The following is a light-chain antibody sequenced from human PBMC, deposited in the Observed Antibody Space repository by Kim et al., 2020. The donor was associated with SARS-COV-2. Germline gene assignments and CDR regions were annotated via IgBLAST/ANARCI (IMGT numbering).Light chain of an antibody. V-gene: IGLV2-23*03. J-gene: IGLJ2*01. CDR2: EGS. Sequence: GQEITVACTGNSGDVGSYNLVSSYQQHPGKATKLVIDEGSKRPSGVSNRFSGSKSGNTASLTISGLQAEDEADYYCCAYAGSSTFVFGGGTKLTVL. CDR1: SGDVGSYNL. CDR3: CAYAGSSTFV.